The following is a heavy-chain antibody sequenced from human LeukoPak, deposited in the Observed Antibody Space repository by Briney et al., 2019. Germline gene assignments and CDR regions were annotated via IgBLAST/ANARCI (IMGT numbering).Heavy chain of an antibody. D-gene: IGHD2-2*01. CDR1: GGTFSSYA. CDR2: IIPVFGTA. CDR3: ARDGSPGYCSSTSCYTAGGFDP. Sequence: GASVKVSCKASGGTFSSYAISWVRQAPGQGLEWMGGIIPVFGTANYAQKFQGRVTITADESTSTAYMELSSLRSEDTAVYYCARDGSPGYCSSTSCYTAGGFDPWGQGTLVTVSS. J-gene: IGHJ5*02. V-gene: IGHV1-69*13.